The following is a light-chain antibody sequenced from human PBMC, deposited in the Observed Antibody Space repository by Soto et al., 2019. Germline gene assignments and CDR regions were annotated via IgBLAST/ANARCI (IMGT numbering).Light chain of an antibody. CDR3: CSYAGSYTYV. CDR1: SSNVGSYNL. CDR2: EVS. V-gene: IGLV2-23*02. J-gene: IGLJ1*01. Sequence: QSALTQPASVSGSSGQSITISCTGTSSNVGSYNLVSWYQQHPGKAPKLMIYEVSKRPSGVSNRFSGSKSGNTASLTISGLQAEDEADYHCCSYAGSYTYVFGPGTKVTV.